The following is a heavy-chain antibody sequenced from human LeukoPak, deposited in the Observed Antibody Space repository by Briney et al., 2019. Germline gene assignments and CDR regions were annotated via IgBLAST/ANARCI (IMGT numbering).Heavy chain of an antibody. CDR3: ARVKSYYYDTSDKDAFDI. V-gene: IGHV1-2*02. J-gene: IGHJ3*02. Sequence: ASVKVSCKASGHTFTGYYMHWVRQAPGQGLEWMGWINPNSGGTNYAQKFQGRVTMTRDTSISTVYMELSSLRSEDTAVYYCARVKSYYYDTSDKDAFDIWGRGTMVTVSS. CDR2: INPNSGGT. CDR1: GHTFTGYY. D-gene: IGHD3-22*01.